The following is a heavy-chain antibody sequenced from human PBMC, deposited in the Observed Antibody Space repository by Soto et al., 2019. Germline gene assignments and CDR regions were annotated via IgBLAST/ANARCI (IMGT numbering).Heavy chain of an antibody. CDR1: GGTFSSYA. D-gene: IGHD3-3*01. J-gene: IGHJ4*02. CDR2: IIPIFGTA. V-gene: IGHV1-69*13. Sequence: SVKVSCKASGGTFSSYAISWVRQAPGQGLEWMGGIIPIFGTANYAQKFQGRVTITADESTSTAYMELSSLRSEDTAVYYCARSVDFWSGYYQYWGQGTLVTVSS. CDR3: ARSVDFWSGYYQY.